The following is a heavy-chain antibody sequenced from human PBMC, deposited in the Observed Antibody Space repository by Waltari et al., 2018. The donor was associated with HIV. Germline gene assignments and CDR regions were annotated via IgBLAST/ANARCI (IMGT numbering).Heavy chain of an antibody. CDR2: SFYGGDT. Sequence: QVHPQESGPGLVKPSEALSLTCSVAGDSLINYYWSWVGQSPEKGLEWIGYSFYGGDTNYNPSLKSRATISIDPSASQLSLKINSVTAADSGVYYCARPIRGSGVGAFHVWGQGTTVIVSS. CDR3: ARPIRGSGVGAFHV. CDR1: GDSLINYY. J-gene: IGHJ6*02. D-gene: IGHD1-26*01. V-gene: IGHV4-59*08.